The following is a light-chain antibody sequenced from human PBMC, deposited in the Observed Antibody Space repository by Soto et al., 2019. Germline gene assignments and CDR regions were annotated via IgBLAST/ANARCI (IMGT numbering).Light chain of an antibody. CDR3: GTLYSSLSAAV. CDR2: DNN. J-gene: IGLJ7*01. Sequence: QSVLTQPPSVSAAPGQTVTISCSGSSSNIGNNYVSWYQQLPGTAPKLLIYDNNKRPSGMPDRFSGSKSGTSVTLGITGVPPGEEADYYCGTLYSSLSAAVFGGGTQLTVL. CDR1: SSNIGNNY. V-gene: IGLV1-51*01.